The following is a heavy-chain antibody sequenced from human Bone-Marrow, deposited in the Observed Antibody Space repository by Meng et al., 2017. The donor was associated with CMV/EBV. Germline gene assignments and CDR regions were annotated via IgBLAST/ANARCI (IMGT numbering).Heavy chain of an antibody. J-gene: IGHJ5*02. CDR2: INPNSGGT. D-gene: IGHD1-1*01. Sequence: ASVKVSCKASGYTFTGYYMHWVRQAPGQGLEWMGWINPNSGGTNYAQKFQGRVTITADKSTSTAYMELSRLRSEDTAVYYCARRYNWNDRFDPWGQGNLVIVVS. CDR3: ARRYNWNDRFDP. V-gene: IGHV1-2*02. CDR1: GYTFTGYY.